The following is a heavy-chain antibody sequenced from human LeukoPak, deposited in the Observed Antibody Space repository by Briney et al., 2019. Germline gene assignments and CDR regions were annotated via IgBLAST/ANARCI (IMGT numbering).Heavy chain of an antibody. Sequence: GGSLRLSCAASGFTFSSYAMHWVRQAPGEGLEYVSAISSNGGSTYYANSVKGRFTISRDNSKNTLYLQMGSLRAEDMAVYYCARYSYGPFDYWGQGTLVTVSS. D-gene: IGHD5-18*01. CDR2: ISSNGGST. J-gene: IGHJ4*02. CDR3: ARYSYGPFDY. CDR1: GFTFSSYA. V-gene: IGHV3-64*01.